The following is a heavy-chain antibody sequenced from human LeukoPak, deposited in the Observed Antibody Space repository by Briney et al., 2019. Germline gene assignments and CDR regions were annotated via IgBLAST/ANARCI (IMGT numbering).Heavy chain of an antibody. V-gene: IGHV4-59*01. D-gene: IGHD3-16*01. CDR2: IYYSGST. Sequence: SETLSLTCTVSGGSISSYYWSWIRQPPGKGLEWIGYIYYSGSTNYNPSLKSRVTISVDTSKNQFSLKLSSVTAADTAVYYCARDLGYWGQGTLVTVSS. CDR3: ARDLGY. J-gene: IGHJ4*02. CDR1: GGSISSYY.